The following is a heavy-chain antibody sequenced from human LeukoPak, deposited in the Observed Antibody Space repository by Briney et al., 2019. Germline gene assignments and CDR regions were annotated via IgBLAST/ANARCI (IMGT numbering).Heavy chain of an antibody. D-gene: IGHD3-3*01. CDR1: GGAISSSGYY. CDR2: INHSGST. J-gene: IGHJ4*02. V-gene: IGHV4-39*07. CDR3: ARGRAIGEWSDDPPPFDY. Sequence: PSETLSLTCNVSGGAISSSGYYYDWIRQPPGKGLEWIGEINHSGSTNYNPSLKSRVTISVDTSKNQFSLKLSSVTAADTAVYYCARGRAIGEWSDDPPPFDYWGQGTLVTVSS.